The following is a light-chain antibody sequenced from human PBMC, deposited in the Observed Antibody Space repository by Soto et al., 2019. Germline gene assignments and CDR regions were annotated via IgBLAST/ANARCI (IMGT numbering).Light chain of an antibody. J-gene: IGKJ4*01. CDR2: KAS. Sequence: DIQMTQSPSTLSASVGDRVTITCRASQSISSWLAWYQQKPGKAPKLLIYKASSLESGFPSRFSGSGSGTEFTLTISRLQPDDFATYYCQQYKRYPLTFGGGTKVEI. V-gene: IGKV1-5*03. CDR3: QQYKRYPLT. CDR1: QSISSW.